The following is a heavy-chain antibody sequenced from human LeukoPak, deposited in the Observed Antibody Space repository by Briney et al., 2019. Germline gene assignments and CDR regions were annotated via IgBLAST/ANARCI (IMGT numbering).Heavy chain of an antibody. J-gene: IGHJ5*02. V-gene: IGHV1-2*02. CDR1: GYTFTGYY. CDR3: AREGRQWLVRGDWFVR. Sequence: ASVKVSCKASGYTFTGYYMHWVRQAPGQGLEWMGWINPNSGGTNYAQKFQGRVTMTRDTSISTAYMELSRLRSDDTAVYYCAREGRQWLVRGDWFVRWGQGTLVTVSS. D-gene: IGHD6-19*01. CDR2: INPNSGGT.